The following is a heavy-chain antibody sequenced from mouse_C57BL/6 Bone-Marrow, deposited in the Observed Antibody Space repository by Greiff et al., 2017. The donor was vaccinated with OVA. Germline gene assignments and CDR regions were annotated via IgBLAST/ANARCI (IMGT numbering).Heavy chain of an antibody. CDR1: GYTFTDYY. CDR2: IYPGSGNT. J-gene: IGHJ3*01. D-gene: IGHD2-3*01. Sequence: QVHVKQSGAELVRPGASVKLSCKASGYTFTDYYINWVKQRPGQGLEWIARIYPGSGNTYYNEKFKGKATLTAEKSSSTAYMQLSSLTSEDSAVYFCARGGYYVWFAYWGQGTLVTVSA. V-gene: IGHV1-76*01. CDR3: ARGGYYVWFAY.